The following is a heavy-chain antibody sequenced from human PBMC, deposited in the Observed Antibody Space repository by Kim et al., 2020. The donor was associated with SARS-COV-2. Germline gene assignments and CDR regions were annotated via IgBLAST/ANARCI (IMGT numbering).Heavy chain of an antibody. CDR3: TRWGTSTATNFDY. Sequence: YAASVTGRFTISRDDSKNTAYLQMNSLKTEDTAVYYCTRWGTSTATNFDYWGQGTLVTVSS. J-gene: IGHJ4*02. V-gene: IGHV3-73*01. D-gene: IGHD2-2*01.